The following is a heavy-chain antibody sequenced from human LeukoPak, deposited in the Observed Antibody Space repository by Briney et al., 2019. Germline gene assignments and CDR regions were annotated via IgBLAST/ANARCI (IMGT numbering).Heavy chain of an antibody. J-gene: IGHJ4*02. CDR1: GFTFSSYA. CDR2: ISGSGGST. V-gene: IGHV3-23*01. D-gene: IGHD3-10*01. CDR3: AKDFFIVTVRGVIDY. Sequence: PGGSLRLSCAASGFTFSSYAMSWVRQAPGKGLEWVLAISGSGGSTYYADSVKGRFTISRDNSKNTLYLQMNSLRAEDTAVYYCAKDFFIVTVRGVIDYWGQGTLVTVSS.